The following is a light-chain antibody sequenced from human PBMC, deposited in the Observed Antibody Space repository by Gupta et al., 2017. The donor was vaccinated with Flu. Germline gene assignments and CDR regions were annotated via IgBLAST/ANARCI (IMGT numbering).Light chain of an antibody. V-gene: IGKV4-1*01. CDR1: QSVLYSSNNKNY. CDR3: QQYYSTPRYS. CDR2: WAS. Sequence: DIVMTQSPDSLAVSLGEGATIHCKSSQSVLYSSNNKNYLAWYQQKPGQPPKLLIYWASTRESGVPDRISGSGSGTDFTLTISSLQAEDVAVYYCQQYYSTPRYSFGQGTKLEIK. J-gene: IGKJ2*03.